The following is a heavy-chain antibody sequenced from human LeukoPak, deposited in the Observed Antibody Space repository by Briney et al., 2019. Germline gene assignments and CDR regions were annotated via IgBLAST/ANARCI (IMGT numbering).Heavy chain of an antibody. V-gene: IGHV4-39*01. J-gene: IGHJ6*02. CDR3: ARLNVVPAAMGYYYYGMDV. D-gene: IGHD2-2*01. CDR1: GGSISSSSYY. Sequence: SETLSLTCTVSGGSISSSSYYWGWIRQPPGKGLEWIGSIYYSGSTYYNPSLKSRVTISVDTSKNQFSLKLSSVTAADTAVYYCARLNVVPAAMGYYYYGMDVWGQGTTVTVSS. CDR2: IYYSGST.